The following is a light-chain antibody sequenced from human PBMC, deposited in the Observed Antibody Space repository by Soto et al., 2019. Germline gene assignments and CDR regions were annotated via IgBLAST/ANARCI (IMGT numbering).Light chain of an antibody. J-gene: IGKJ1*01. CDR2: KAS. CDR3: QKYNSYSEA. V-gene: IGKV1-5*03. CDR1: QTISSR. Sequence: DIQMTQSPSTLSGSVGDRVTITCRASQTISSRLAWYQQKPGKAPKLLIYKASTLKSGVPSRFSGSGSGTEFTITISSLQPDDFETYYCQKYNSYSEAFGKGTKV.